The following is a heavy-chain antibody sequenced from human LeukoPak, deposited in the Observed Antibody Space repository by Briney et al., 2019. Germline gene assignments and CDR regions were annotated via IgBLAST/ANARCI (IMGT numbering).Heavy chain of an antibody. CDR2: IKQDGSEK. J-gene: IGHJ6*03. CDR1: GFTFSSYW. CDR3: ARGSGSSSPYYYYMDV. V-gene: IGHV3-7*01. D-gene: IGHD6-6*01. Sequence: PGGSLRLSCAASGFTFSSYWMSWVRQAPGKGLEWVANIKQDGSEKYYVDSVKGRFTISRDNAKNSLYLQMNSLRAEDTAVYYCARGSGSSSPYYYYMDVWGKGTTVTVSS.